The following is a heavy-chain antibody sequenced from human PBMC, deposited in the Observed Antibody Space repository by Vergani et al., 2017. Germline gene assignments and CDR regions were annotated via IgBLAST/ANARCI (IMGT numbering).Heavy chain of an antibody. CDR3: ARMKVRDFWSGNWCDP. CDR1: GGTFSSYA. J-gene: IGHJ5*02. Sequence: QVQLVQSGAEVKKPGSSVKVSCKASGGTFSSYAISWVRQAPGQGLEWMGGIIPIFGTANYAQKFQGRVTITADESTSTAYMELSSLRSEDTAVYYWARMKVRDFWSGNWCDPWGQGTLVTVSS. CDR2: IIPIFGTA. V-gene: IGHV1-69*01. D-gene: IGHD3-3*01.